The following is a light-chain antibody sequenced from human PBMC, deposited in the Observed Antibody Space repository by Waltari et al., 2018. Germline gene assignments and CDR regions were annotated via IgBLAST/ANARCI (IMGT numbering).Light chain of an antibody. Sequence: DIQMTQSPSTLSASVGDTVSITCRASQSIRSWLAWYQRKPGKAPKLLIYEGATLEGGVPSRFSGSGSGTEFTLVISSLQPEDFASYHCQQYDRYPWTFGLGTEVEIK. J-gene: IGKJ1*01. CDR1: QSIRSW. CDR3: QQYDRYPWT. CDR2: EGA. V-gene: IGKV1-5*03.